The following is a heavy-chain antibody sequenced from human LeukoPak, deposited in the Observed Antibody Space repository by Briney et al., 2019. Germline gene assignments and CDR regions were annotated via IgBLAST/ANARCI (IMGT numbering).Heavy chain of an antibody. Sequence: SETLSLTCAVYGGSFSGYYWSWIRQPPGKGLEWIGEINHSGSTNYNPSLKSRVTISVDTSKNQFSLKLSSVTAADTAVYYCARAPEGYSGYDNWGQGTLVTAS. J-gene: IGHJ4*02. CDR1: GGSFSGYY. CDR3: ARAPEGYSGYDN. D-gene: IGHD5-12*01. V-gene: IGHV4-34*01. CDR2: INHSGST.